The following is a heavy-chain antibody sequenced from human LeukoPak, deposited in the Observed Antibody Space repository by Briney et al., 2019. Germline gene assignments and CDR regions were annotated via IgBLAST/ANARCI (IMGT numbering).Heavy chain of an antibody. D-gene: IGHD2-15*01. V-gene: IGHV5-51*01. J-gene: IGHJ4*02. CDR1: GYSFTSYW. Sequence: GESLKISCKGSGYSFTSYWIGWVRQMPGKGLEWMGIIYPGDSDTRYSPSFQGQVTISADKSISTAYLQWSSLKASDAAMYYCARFVGACSGGSCCSDYWGQGTLVTVSS. CDR2: IYPGDSDT. CDR3: ARFVGACSGGSCCSDY.